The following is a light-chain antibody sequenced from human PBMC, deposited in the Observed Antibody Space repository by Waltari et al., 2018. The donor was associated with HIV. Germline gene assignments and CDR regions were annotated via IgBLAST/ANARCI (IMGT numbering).Light chain of an antibody. V-gene: IGLV2-14*01. J-gene: IGLJ2*01. CDR3: SSYTSSSTLWVV. Sequence: QSALTQPASVSGSPGQSITISCTGTSSDVGGYNYVSWYQQHPGKAPKLMIYEVSNRPSGVSNLFSGSKAGNTASLTISGLQAEDEADYYCSSYTSSSTLWVVFGGGTKLTVL. CDR1: SSDVGGYNY. CDR2: EVS.